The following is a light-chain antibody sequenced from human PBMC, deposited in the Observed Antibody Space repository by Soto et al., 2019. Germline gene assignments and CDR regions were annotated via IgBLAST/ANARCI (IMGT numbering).Light chain of an antibody. J-gene: IGKJ1*01. CDR1: QSVSRK. CDR2: DAS. V-gene: IGKV3-15*01. CDR3: HQYDNWPWT. Sequence: IVMTQSPATLSVSPGERATLSCRASQSVSRKLAWYHHKAGQAPRFLMYDASTRATDIPARFSGSGSGTEFTLTISSVQSEDFAIYYCHQYDNWPWTFGQGTKVEFK.